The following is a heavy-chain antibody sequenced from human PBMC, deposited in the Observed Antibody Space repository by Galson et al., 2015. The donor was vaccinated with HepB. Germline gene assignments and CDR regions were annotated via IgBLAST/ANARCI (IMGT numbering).Heavy chain of an antibody. J-gene: IGHJ4*02. CDR1: GFTFSSYS. CDR2: ISSSSSYI. V-gene: IGHV3-21*01. CDR3: AREGSMVRGVIISGVVDY. Sequence: SLRLSCAASGFTFSSYSMNWVRQAPGKGLEWVSSISSSSSYIYYADSVKGRFTISRDNAKNSLYLQMISLRAEDTAVYYCAREGSMVRGVIISGVVDYWGQGTLVTVSS. D-gene: IGHD3-10*01.